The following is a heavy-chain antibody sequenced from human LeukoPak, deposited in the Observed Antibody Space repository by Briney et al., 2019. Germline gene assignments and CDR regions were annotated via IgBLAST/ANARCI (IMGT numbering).Heavy chain of an antibody. CDR1: GGSISSYY. CDR3: ARDIHYDTSGYYSPFDY. J-gene: IGHJ4*02. CDR2: IYYSGST. D-gene: IGHD3-22*01. Sequence: SETPSLTCTVSGGSISSYYWSWIRQPPGKGLEWIGYIYYSGSTNYNPSLKSRVTISLDTSKNQFSLKLSSVTAADTAVYYCARDIHYDTSGYYSPFDYWGQGTLVTVSS. V-gene: IGHV4-59*01.